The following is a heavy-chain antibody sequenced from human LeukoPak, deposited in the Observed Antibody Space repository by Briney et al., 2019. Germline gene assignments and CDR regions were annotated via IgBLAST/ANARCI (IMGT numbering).Heavy chain of an antibody. CDR3: ARGRGMVRKINWFDP. D-gene: IGHD3-10*01. CDR1: GYTFTGQY. V-gene: IGHV1-8*03. Sequence: ASVKVSCKAFGYTFTGQYLHWVRQATGQGLEWMGWMNPNSGNTGYAQKFQGRVTITRNTSISTAYMELSSLRSEDTAVYYCARGRGMVRKINWFDPWGQGTLVTVSS. CDR2: MNPNSGNT. J-gene: IGHJ5*02.